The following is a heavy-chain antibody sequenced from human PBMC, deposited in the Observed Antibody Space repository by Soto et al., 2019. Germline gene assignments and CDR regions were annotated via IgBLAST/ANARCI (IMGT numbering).Heavy chain of an antibody. V-gene: IGHV3-23*01. CDR3: AKTPHKGHKQWPTIFPY. CDR2: ISGSGGST. CDR1: GFTFSSYA. D-gene: IGHD6-19*01. J-gene: IGHJ4*02. Sequence: GGSLRLSCAASGFTFSSYAMSWVRQAPGKGLEWVSAISGSGGSTYYADSVKGRFTISRDNSKNTLYLQMNSLRAEDTAVYYCAKTPHKGHKQWPTIFPYWGQGTLVTVSS.